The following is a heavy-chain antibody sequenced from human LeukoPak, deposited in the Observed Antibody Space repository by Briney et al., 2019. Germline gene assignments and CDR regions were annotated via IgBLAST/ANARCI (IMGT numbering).Heavy chain of an antibody. J-gene: IGHJ4*02. V-gene: IGHV3-23*01. CDR2: ISGSGGST. D-gene: IGHD3-10*01. CDR3: ARDPHYGSGSHPFDY. CDR1: GFTFSSYA. Sequence: PGGSLRLSCAASGFTFSSYAMSWVRQAPGKGLEWVSAISGSGGSTYYADSVKGRFTISRDNSKNTLYLQMNSLRAEDTAVYYCARDPHYGSGSHPFDYWGQGTLVTVSS.